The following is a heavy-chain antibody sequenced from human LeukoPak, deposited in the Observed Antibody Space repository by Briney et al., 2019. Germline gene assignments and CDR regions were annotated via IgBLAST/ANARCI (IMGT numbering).Heavy chain of an antibody. CDR3: ARDPTLYSSSWYADY. CDR1: GYTFTSYA. CDR2: INAGNGNT. D-gene: IGHD6-13*01. Sequence: ASVKVSCKASGYTFTSYAMHWVRQATGQRLEWMGWINAGNGNTKYSQEFQGRVTITRDTSASTAYMELSSLRSEDMAVYYCARDPTLYSSSWYADYWGQGTLVTVSS. V-gene: IGHV1-3*03. J-gene: IGHJ4*02.